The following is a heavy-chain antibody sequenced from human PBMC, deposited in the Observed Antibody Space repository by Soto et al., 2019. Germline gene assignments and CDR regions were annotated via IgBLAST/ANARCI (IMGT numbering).Heavy chain of an antibody. J-gene: IGHJ6*02. CDR3: ARRLSGPKEEYNAYYFYGLDV. CDR2: IDPSNSYI. V-gene: IGHV5-10-1*01. CDR1: GYSFTTHW. D-gene: IGHD1-1*01. Sequence: PGESLKISCQGSGYSFTTHWITWVRQTPGKGLEWMGRIDPSNSYINYSPSFQGHVTISVDRSISTAYLQWSRLEASDNAICYCARRLSGPKEEYNAYYFYGLDVWGQGTKVTSP.